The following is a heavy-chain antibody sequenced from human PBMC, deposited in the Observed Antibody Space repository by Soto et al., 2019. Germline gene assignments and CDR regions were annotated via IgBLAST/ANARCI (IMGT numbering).Heavy chain of an antibody. V-gene: IGHV3-48*02. Sequence: GGSLRLSCAASGFTFSSYSMNWVRQAPGKGLEWVSYISSSSSTIYYADSVKGRFTISRDNAKNSLYLQMNSLRDEDTAVYYCAALGYCSGGSCYQVAYFDYWGQGTLVTVSS. CDR3: AALGYCSGGSCYQVAYFDY. CDR2: ISSSSSTI. CDR1: GFTFSSYS. J-gene: IGHJ4*02. D-gene: IGHD2-15*01.